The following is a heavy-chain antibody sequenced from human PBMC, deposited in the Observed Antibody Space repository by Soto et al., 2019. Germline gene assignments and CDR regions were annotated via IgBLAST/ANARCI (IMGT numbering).Heavy chain of an antibody. V-gene: IGHV3-15*01. D-gene: IGHD3-16*02. CDR3: TTDDPINRY. CDR2: IKSKTGGGTT. J-gene: IGHJ4*02. Sequence: LRLSCAASGLTFSNAWMSWVRQAPGKGLEWVGRIKSKTGGGTTDYAAPVKGRFTIPRDDSKNTLYLQMNSLEIEDTAVYYCTTDDPINRYWGQGTLVTVSS. CDR1: GLTFSNAW.